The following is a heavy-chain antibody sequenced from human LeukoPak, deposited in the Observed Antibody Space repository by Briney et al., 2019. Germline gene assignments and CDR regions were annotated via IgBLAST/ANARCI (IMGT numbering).Heavy chain of an antibody. CDR2: IYYNGVT. CDR3: AREADYGSGSYPDY. CDR1: GGSISNHY. D-gene: IGHD3-10*01. Sequence: SETLSLTCVVSGGSISNHYWNWIRQSPGKGLDWIGHIYYNGVTNYNPSLKSRVTISVDTSKNHFSLNLRSVTAADTAVYYCAREADYGSGSYPDYWGQGALVTVSS. J-gene: IGHJ4*02. V-gene: IGHV4-59*11.